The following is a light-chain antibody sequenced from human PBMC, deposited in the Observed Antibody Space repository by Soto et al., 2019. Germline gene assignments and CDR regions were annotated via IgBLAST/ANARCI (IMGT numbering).Light chain of an antibody. CDR2: EVS. Sequence: QSVLTQPASVSGSPGQSITISCTGTSSDVGGYNYVSWYQQHPGKAPKLMIYEVSNRPSGVSNRFSGSKSGNTASLTISGLQAEDEADYYCSSYTTISTLEVFGGAIKLTVL. V-gene: IGLV2-14*01. CDR1: SSDVGGYNY. CDR3: SSYTTISTLEV. J-gene: IGLJ3*02.